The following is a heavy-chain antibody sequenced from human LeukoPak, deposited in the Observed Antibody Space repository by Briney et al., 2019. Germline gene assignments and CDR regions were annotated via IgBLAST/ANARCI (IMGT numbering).Heavy chain of an antibody. Sequence: PSETLSLTCTVSGGSISSYYWSWIRQPAGKGLEWIGRIYTSGSTNYNPSLKSRVTISVDTSKNQFSLKLSSVTAADTAVYYCAGTGYYGGYYYYYMDVWGKGTTVTISS. J-gene: IGHJ6*03. CDR2: IYTSGST. CDR1: GGSISSYY. D-gene: IGHD3/OR15-3a*01. V-gene: IGHV4-4*07. CDR3: AGTGYYGGYYYYYMDV.